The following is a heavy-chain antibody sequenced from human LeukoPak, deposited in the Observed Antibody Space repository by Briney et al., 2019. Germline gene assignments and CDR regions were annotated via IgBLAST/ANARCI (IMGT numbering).Heavy chain of an antibody. D-gene: IGHD7-27*01. Sequence: GESLKISCKGSGYSFTSYWIGWVRQMPGKGLEWMGIIYPGDSNTRYSPSFQGQVTILADKSITTAHLQWSSLKASDTAMYYCASTSRLGSNDAFDIWGRGTMVTVSS. CDR2: IYPGDSNT. CDR1: GYSFTSYW. J-gene: IGHJ3*02. CDR3: ASTSRLGSNDAFDI. V-gene: IGHV5-51*01.